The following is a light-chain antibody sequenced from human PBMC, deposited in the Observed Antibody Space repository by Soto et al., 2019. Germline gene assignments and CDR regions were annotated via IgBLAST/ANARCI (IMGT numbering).Light chain of an antibody. J-gene: IGKJ1*01. CDR2: DAS. CDR1: QSISSW. V-gene: IGKV1-5*01. CDR3: QNYNSALGT. Sequence: DVQMTQSPSALSASVGDRVTITCRASQSISSWLAWYQQKPGKAPKLLIYDASSLKSGVPSRFSGSGSGTDFTLTISSLQPEDVATYYCQNYNSALGTFGQGTKVDIK.